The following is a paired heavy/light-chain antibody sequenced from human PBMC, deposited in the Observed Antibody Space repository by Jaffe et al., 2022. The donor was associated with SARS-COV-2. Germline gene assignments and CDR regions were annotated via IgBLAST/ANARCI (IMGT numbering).Light chain of an antibody. Sequence: DIQMTQSPSSLSASVGDRVTITCRASQSISSYLNWYQQKPGKAPKLLIYAASSLQSGVPSRFSGSGSGTDFTLTISSLQPEDFATYYCQQSYSTRYTFGQGTKLEIK. CDR2: AAS. V-gene: IGKV1-39*01. CDR3: QQSYSTRYT. CDR1: QSISSY. J-gene: IGKJ2*01.
Heavy chain of an antibody. D-gene: IGHD6-13*01. CDR1: GFTFDDYT. V-gene: IGHV3-43*01. CDR3: AKDSIAAPGGGMDV. J-gene: IGHJ6*02. CDR2: ISWDGGST. Sequence: EVQLVESGGVVVQPGGSLRLSCAASGFTFDDYTMHWVRQAPGKGLEWVSLISWDGGSTYYADSVKGRFTISRDNSKNSLYLQMNSLRTEDTALYYCAKDSIAAPGGGMDVWGQGTTVTVSS.